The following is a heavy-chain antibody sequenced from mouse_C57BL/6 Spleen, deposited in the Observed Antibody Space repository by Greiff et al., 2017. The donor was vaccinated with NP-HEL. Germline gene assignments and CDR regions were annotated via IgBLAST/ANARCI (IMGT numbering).Heavy chain of an antibody. CDR2: IYPGDGDT. CDR3: AREGEIDYYGSSFAY. V-gene: IGHV1-80*01. CDR1: GYAFSSYW. J-gene: IGHJ3*01. Sequence: VQLQQSGAELVKPGASVKISCKASGYAFSSYWMNWVKQRPGKGLEWIGQIYPGDGDTNYNGKFKGKATLTADKSSSIAYMQLSSLTSEDSAVYFCAREGEIDYYGSSFAYWGQGTLVTVSA. D-gene: IGHD1-1*01.